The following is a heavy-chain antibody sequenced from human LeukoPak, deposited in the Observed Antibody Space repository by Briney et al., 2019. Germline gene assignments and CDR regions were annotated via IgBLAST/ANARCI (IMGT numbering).Heavy chain of an antibody. CDR3: ARGPTVVYACHAYYFDY. J-gene: IGHJ4*02. CDR2: INHSGST. CDR1: GGSFSGYY. V-gene: IGHV4-34*01. Sequence: SETLSLTCAVYGGSFSGYYWSWIRQPPGKGLEWIGEINHSGSTNYNPSLKSRVTISVDTPKNQFSLKLSSVTAADTAVYYCARGPTVVYACHAYYFDYWGQGTLVTVSS. D-gene: IGHD2-8*02.